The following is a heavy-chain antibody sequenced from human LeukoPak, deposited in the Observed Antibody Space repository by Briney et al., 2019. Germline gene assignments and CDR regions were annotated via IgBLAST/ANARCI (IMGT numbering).Heavy chain of an antibody. J-gene: IGHJ4*02. CDR2: ITDAVGST. V-gene: IGHV3-23*01. D-gene: IGHD5-12*01. CDR1: GFIFSNYG. Sequence: TGGSLRLSCAASGFIFSNYGMNWVRQAPGKGLEWVSAITDAVGSTHYADSVKGRFTISSDNSKNTVYLQMNSLRPEDMAVYYCAKEIFSGLLYIDYWGQGTLVTVSS. CDR3: AKEIFSGLLYIDY.